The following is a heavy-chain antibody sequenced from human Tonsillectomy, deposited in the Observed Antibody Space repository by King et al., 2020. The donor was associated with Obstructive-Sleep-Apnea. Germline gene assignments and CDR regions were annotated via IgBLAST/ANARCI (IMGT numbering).Heavy chain of an antibody. CDR2: IDPSDSYT. Sequence: QLVQSGEEVKKPGESLRISCKVSGYNFTNFWISWVRQMPGKGLEWMGRIDPSDSYTNYRPSLQGHVTISVDKSIATAYLQWSSLKASDTALYYCARENPYSTRPWGQGTQVTVSS. V-gene: IGHV5-10-1*01. J-gene: IGHJ1*01. CDR1: GYNFTNFW. CDR3: ARENPYSTRP. D-gene: IGHD6-13*01.